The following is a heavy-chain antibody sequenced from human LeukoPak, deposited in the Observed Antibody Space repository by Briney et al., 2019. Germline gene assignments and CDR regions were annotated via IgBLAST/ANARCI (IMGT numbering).Heavy chain of an antibody. V-gene: IGHV3-21*01. Sequence: GGSLRLSCAASRFTFSSYSMNWVRQAPGKGLEWVSFISSSSSYIYYADSVKGRFTISRDNAKNSLYLQMNSLRAEDTAVYYCARDRYCSSTSCYDAFDIWGQGTMVTVSS. CDR1: RFTFSSYS. J-gene: IGHJ3*02. D-gene: IGHD2-2*01. CDR3: ARDRYCSSTSCYDAFDI. CDR2: ISSSSSYI.